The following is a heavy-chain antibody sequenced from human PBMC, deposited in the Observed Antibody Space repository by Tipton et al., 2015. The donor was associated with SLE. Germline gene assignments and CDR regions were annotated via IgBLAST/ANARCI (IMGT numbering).Heavy chain of an antibody. CDR1: GGSISSGGYF. Sequence: LRLSCSVSGGSISSGGYFWSWIRQHPGKGLEWIGYIYHSGNTYYNPSLKSRLTISVDTSKNQFSLKLTSVTAADTAVYYCTRDRGGYNLDAFDIWGQGTMVTASS. J-gene: IGHJ3*02. D-gene: IGHD5-24*01. V-gene: IGHV4-31*03. CDR3: TRDRGGYNLDAFDI. CDR2: IYHSGNT.